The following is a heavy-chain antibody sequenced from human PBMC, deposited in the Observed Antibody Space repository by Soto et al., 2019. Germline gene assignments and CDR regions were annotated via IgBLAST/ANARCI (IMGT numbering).Heavy chain of an antibody. V-gene: IGHV3-72*01. Sequence: EVQLVESGGGLVQPGGSLRLSCAASGFTFSDHYMDWVRKAPGKGLEWVGRIRNKANSYTTEYAASVKGRFTISRDDSKSSLYLQMSSLKTEDTAVYYCTRAGIVATAYYFDYWGQGTLVTVSS. CDR2: IRNKANSYTT. CDR1: GFTFSDHY. CDR3: TRAGIVATAYYFDY. J-gene: IGHJ4*02. D-gene: IGHD5-12*01.